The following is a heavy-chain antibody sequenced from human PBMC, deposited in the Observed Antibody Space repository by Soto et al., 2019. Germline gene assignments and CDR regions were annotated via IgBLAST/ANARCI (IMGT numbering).Heavy chain of an antibody. CDR2: ISYDGSNK. J-gene: IGHJ4*02. CDR3: AKDFADDILTGFPSGPLDY. D-gene: IGHD3-9*01. V-gene: IGHV3-30*18. Sequence: GGSLRLPCEARGFPFRSYGLHCARPAPGKGPEGVAVISYDGSNKYHADSVKGRFTISRDNSKDTLYLQMNSLRAEDTAVYYCAKDFADDILTGFPSGPLDYWGQGTLVTVSS. CDR1: GFPFRSYG.